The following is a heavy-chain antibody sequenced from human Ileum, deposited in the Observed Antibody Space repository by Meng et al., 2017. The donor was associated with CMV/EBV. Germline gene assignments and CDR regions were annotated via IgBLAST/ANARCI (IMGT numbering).Heavy chain of an antibody. D-gene: IGHD3-10*01. V-gene: IGHV1-18*01. CDR1: DYTFSGNG. CDR2: VCDYDDVT. J-gene: IGHJ4*02. Sequence: LRQAAAGVKTPGDLALVASNSADYTFSGNGCSWVRLPPAQGLEGMAVVCDYDDVTSYAPSFQRRVTTTSDATTTNYFMLLLSVIADDTAVYYCARGAPGRRYSDYWGQGTLVTVSS. CDR3: ARGAPGRRYSDY.